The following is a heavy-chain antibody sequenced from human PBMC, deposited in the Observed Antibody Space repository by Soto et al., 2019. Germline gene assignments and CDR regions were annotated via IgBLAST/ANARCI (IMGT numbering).Heavy chain of an antibody. J-gene: IGHJ6*03. CDR2: FDPEDGET. D-gene: IGHD5-12*01. CDR3: ASRGERGYSGYEYYYYYMDV. CDR1: GYTLTELS. V-gene: IGHV1-24*01. Sequence: ASVKVSCKVSGYTLTELSMHWVRQAPGKGLEWMGGFDPEDGETIYAQKFQGRVTMTRDTSTSTVFMELSSLRSEDTAVYYFASRGERGYSGYEYYYYYMDVWGKGTTVTVSS.